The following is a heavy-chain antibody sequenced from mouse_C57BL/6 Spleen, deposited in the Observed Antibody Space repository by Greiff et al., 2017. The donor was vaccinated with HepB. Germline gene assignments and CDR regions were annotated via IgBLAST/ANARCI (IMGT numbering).Heavy chain of an antibody. CDR2: INPSNGGT. CDR1: GYTFTSYW. D-gene: IGHD3-2*02. J-gene: IGHJ4*01. Sequence: VQLQQPGTELVKPGASVKLSCKASGYTFTSYWMHWVKQRPGQGLEWIGNINPSNGGTNYNEKFKSKATLTVDKSSSTAYMQLSSLTSEDSAVYYGAREDSSGYYAMDYWGQGTSVTVSS. V-gene: IGHV1-53*01. CDR3: AREDSSGYYAMDY.